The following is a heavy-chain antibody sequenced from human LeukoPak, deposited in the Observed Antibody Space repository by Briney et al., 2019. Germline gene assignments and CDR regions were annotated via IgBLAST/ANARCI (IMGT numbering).Heavy chain of an antibody. D-gene: IGHD4-17*01. Sequence: SETLSLTCTVSGGSISSYYWSWIRQPPGKGLEWIGYLYYSGSTSYNPSLKSRVTISVDTFKNQFSLKLTSVTAADTAVYYCARVVKRFYYGMDVWGQGTTVTVSS. V-gene: IGHV4-59*01. CDR1: GGSISSYY. CDR3: ARVVKRFYYGMDV. CDR2: LYYSGST. J-gene: IGHJ6*02.